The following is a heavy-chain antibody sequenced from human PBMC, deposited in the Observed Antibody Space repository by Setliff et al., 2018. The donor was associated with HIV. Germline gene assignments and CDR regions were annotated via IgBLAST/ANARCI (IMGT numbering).Heavy chain of an antibody. CDR1: GFIFINYD. J-gene: IGHJ6*03. CDR2: RWYDGSNK. Sequence: PGGSLRLSCAASGFIFINYDIHWVRQAPGKGLEWVAVRWYDGSNKYYADSVKGRFTISRDNSKNTLFLQMNSLRAEDTAVYYCARPPGVGSGWYYYYMDVWGKGTTVTVSS. D-gene: IGHD6-19*01. V-gene: IGHV3-33*01. CDR3: ARPPGVGSGWYYYYMDV.